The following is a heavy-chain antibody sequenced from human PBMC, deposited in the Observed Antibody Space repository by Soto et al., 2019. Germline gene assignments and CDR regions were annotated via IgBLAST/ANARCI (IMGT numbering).Heavy chain of an antibody. V-gene: IGHV1-18*01. Sequence: QVQLVQSGAEVKKPGASVKVSCKASGYSFTSHGISWVRQAPGQGLEWRAWISASNGDTNYAQKFQGRVTVTTDTSTSTGYMELRSLRSEDTAVYYCARRVRGSNLDYYHYMDVWGKGNTVTVSS. CDR1: GYSFTSHG. CDR2: ISASNGDT. J-gene: IGHJ6*03. CDR3: ARRVRGSNLDYYHYMDV. D-gene: IGHD3-10*01.